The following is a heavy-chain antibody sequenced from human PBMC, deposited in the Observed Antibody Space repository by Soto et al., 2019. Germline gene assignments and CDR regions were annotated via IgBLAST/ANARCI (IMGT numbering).Heavy chain of an antibody. J-gene: IGHJ4*02. CDR1: GFTFSSYA. CDR3: AKERDNGADRYYFDY. CDR2: ISGGGDSI. D-gene: IGHD2-8*01. Sequence: VGSLRLSCAAPGFTFSSYAMTWVRQAPGKGLEWVSAISGGGDSIYYADSVKGRFTISRDQSKNTLYLQMHSLRAEDTAVYFCAKERDNGADRYYFDYWCPGTLVTVFS. V-gene: IGHV3-23*01.